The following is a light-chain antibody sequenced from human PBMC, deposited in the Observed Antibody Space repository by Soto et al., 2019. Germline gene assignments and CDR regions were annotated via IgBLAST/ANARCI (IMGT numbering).Light chain of an antibody. J-gene: IGLJ1*01. CDR1: SSDVGGYNY. V-gene: IGLV2-14*01. CDR2: EVS. Sequence: GLSRIASLSGSPGQSITISCTGTSSDVGGYNYVSWYQQHPGKAPKLIIFEVSLRPSAVSNRFSASKSGNTASLTISGLQAEDEADYYCSSYTSSSTLYVFGTGTKVTAL. CDR3: SSYTSSSTLYV.